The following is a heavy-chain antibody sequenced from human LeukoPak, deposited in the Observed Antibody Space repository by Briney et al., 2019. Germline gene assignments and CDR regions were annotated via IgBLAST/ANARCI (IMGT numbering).Heavy chain of an antibody. J-gene: IGHJ3*02. V-gene: IGHV1-18*01. CDR2: VSAYNAYT. CDR1: GYTFTSYG. CDR3: ARTIRRYYDSSGYPRGAFDI. Sequence: GASVKVSCNASGYTFTSYGISWVRQAPGQGLEWMGWVSAYNAYTNYTQKLQGRVTMTTDTSTSTAYMELRSLRSDDTAVYYCARTIRRYYDSSGYPRGAFDIWGQGTMVTVSS. D-gene: IGHD3-22*01.